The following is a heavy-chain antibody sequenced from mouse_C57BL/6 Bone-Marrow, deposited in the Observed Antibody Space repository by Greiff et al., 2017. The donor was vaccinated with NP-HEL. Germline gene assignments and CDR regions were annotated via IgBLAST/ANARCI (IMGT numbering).Heavy chain of an antibody. CDR1: GYTFTSYW. D-gene: IGHD1-1*01. CDR3: ARDYGSSYGWYFDV. CDR2: IDPSDSYT. V-gene: IGHV1-69*01. J-gene: IGHJ1*03. Sequence: VQLQQPGAELVMPGASVKLSCKASGYTFTSYWMHWVKQSPGQGLEWIGEIDPSDSYTNYNQKFKGKSTLTVDKSSSTAYMQLSSLTSEDSAVYYCARDYGSSYGWYFDVWGTGTTVTVSS.